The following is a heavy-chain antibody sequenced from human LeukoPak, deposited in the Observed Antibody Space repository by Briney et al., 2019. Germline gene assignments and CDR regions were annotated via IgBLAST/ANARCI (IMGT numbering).Heavy chain of an antibody. Sequence: SETLSLTCIVSGGSISGYYWNWIRQPAGKGLEWIGRIYTNVITNYNPSLKSRVTMSVDTSKNQISLNLSSVTAADTAVYFCARRGEKYFDYWGQGTLVTVSS. CDR3: ARRGEKYFDY. CDR2: IYTNVIT. V-gene: IGHV4-4*07. J-gene: IGHJ4*02. CDR1: GGSISGYY.